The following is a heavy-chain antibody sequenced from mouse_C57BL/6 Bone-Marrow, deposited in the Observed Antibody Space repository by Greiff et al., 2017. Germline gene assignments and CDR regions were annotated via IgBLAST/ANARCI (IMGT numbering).Heavy chain of an antibody. CDR2: IYPRSGNT. CDR1: GYTFTSYW. V-gene: IGHV1-50*01. J-gene: IGHJ3*01. CDR3: ARGDLAWFAY. Sequence: QVHVKQPGAELVKPGASVKLSCKASGYTFTSYWMQWVKQRPGQGLEWIGEIYPRSGNTYYNEKFKGKATLTADKSSSTAYMELRSLTSEDSAVYFCARGDLAWFAYWGQGTLVTVSA.